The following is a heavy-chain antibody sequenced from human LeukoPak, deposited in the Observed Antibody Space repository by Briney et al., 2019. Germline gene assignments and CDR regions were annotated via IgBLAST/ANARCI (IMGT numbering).Heavy chain of an antibody. CDR1: GYSFTSYL. Sequence: GEALKISWKGSGYSFTSYLIGWVRQMPGKGLEWMGIIYPDDSDTIYTPSLQCQVTISADMSISTAYLQWRSLKASATAMYYCARHPDGYDSSGYYFDAFDIWGQGTMVTVSS. J-gene: IGHJ3*02. V-gene: IGHV5-51*01. CDR2: IYPDDSDT. D-gene: IGHD3-22*01. CDR3: ARHPDGYDSSGYYFDAFDI.